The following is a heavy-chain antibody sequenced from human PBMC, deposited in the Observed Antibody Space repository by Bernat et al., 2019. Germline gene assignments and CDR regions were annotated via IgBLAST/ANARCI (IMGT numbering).Heavy chain of an antibody. Sequence: QVQLVQSGAEVKKPGASVKVSCKASGYTFTSYGISWVRQAPGPGLEWMGWISAYNGNTNYAQKLQGRVTMTTDTSTSTAYMELRRLRSDDTAVYYCARGPPYYNFWSGPYSDYWGQGTLVTVSS. D-gene: IGHD3-3*01. V-gene: IGHV1-18*01. CDR2: ISAYNGNT. CDR3: ARGPPYYNFWSGPYSDY. CDR1: GYTFTSYG. J-gene: IGHJ4*02.